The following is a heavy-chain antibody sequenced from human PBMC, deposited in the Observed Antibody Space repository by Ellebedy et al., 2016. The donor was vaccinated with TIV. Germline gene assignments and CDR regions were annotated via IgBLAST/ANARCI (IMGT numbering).Heavy chain of an antibody. CDR2: IKQDESEK. J-gene: IGHJ6*02. Sequence: GESLKISCAASGFTFSGYWLTWMRQAPGKGLGWVANIKQDESEKQYVDSVKGRFTISRDNAKNSLYLQMNSLRAEDTAVYYFAAAHYYFYGKDVWGQGTRVTVSS. CDR1: GFTFSGYW. CDR3: AAAHYYFYGKDV. D-gene: IGHD2-15*01. V-gene: IGHV3-7*01.